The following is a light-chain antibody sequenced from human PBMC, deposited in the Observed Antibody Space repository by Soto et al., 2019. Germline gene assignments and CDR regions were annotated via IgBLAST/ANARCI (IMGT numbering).Light chain of an antibody. J-gene: IGLJ3*02. CDR2: EVT. Sequence: QAVLTQPPSASGSPGQSVASSCTGTSSDVGGYNYVSWYQQHPGKAPKLMIVEVTKRPSGVSSRFSASKSGNTASLTISGVQAEDEADYYCCSYAVSTTWVFGGGTKLTVL. CDR3: CSYAVSTTWV. V-gene: IGLV2-23*02. CDR1: SSDVGGYNY.